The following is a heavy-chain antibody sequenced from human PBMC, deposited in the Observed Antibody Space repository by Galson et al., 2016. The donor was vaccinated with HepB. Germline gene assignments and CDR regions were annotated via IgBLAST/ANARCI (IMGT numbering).Heavy chain of an antibody. CDR1: GFNFNIND. Sequence: SLRLSCAASGFNFNINDMHWVRQAAGKGLEWVAATGDAGATFYPDSLRGRFTISKDFARNSLYLQMNNLRAGDTAVYYCAKDGGLGAPFAMDVWGRGTTVIVSS. D-gene: IGHD3-16*01. V-gene: IGHV3-13*04. CDR2: TGDAGAT. CDR3: AKDGGLGAPFAMDV. J-gene: IGHJ6*02.